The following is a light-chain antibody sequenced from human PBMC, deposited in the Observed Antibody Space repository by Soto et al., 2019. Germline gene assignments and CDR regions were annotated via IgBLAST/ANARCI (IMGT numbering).Light chain of an antibody. CDR3: LQHYSYPLT. V-gene: IGKV1-17*03. Sequence: DIQMTQSPSAMSASVGDRVTITCRASQGISSSLAWFQQKPGKVPERLIYAASTLQSGVPSRFSGTGSGTDFTLTISTLQPEDFATYSCLQHYSYPLTFGGGTKVEIK. J-gene: IGKJ4*01. CDR2: AAS. CDR1: QGISSS.